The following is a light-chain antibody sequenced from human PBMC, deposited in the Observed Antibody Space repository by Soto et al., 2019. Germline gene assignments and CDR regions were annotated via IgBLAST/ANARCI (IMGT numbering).Light chain of an antibody. CDR2: DAS. V-gene: IGKV3D-20*02. Sequence: EFVLTHSPGTLSLSPWERATLSCRASQTVRNNYLAWYQQKPGQAPRLLIYDASSRATGVPDRFSGSGSGTDFTLTISSLQPEDFATYFCQKLNAYPPWKFGQGTKVDI. CDR3: QKLNAYPPWK. J-gene: IGKJ1*01. CDR1: QTVRNNY.